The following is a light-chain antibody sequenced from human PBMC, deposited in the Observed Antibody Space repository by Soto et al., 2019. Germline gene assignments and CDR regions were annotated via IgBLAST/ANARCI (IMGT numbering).Light chain of an antibody. CDR2: GAS. CDR1: QTISSSY. CDR3: QQYGSSGT. V-gene: IGKV3-20*01. J-gene: IGKJ1*01. Sequence: ILLTQAPCTLSLSPGERVPLSCRTSQTISSSYLAWYQQKPGQAPRLLIYGASNRATGIPDRFSGSGSGTDFTLTISRLEPEDFAVYYCQQYGSSGTFGQGTNVDIK.